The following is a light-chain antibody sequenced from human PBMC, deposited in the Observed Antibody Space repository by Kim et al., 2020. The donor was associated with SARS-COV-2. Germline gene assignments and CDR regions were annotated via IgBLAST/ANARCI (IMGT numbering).Light chain of an antibody. CDR3: QQYSNWPPYS. CDR1: QSIRRN. V-gene: IGKV3-15*01. CDR2: GGS. Sequence: VSPGESAPLSCRASQSIRRNLAWYQQKPGQAPRLLIYGGSTRATGIPAKFSGSGSGTEFTLTISSLQSDDSAVYYCQQYSNWPPYSFGQGTKLEIK. J-gene: IGKJ2*03.